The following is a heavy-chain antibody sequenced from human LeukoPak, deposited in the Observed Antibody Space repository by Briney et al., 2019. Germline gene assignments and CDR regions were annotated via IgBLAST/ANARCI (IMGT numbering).Heavy chain of an antibody. J-gene: IGHJ6*02. V-gene: IGHV1-18*01. CDR1: GYTFTSYG. CDR3: ARYRPGYYYYGLDV. D-gene: IGHD2-2*01. Sequence: ASVKVSCKASGYTFTSYGISWVRQAPGQGLEWMGRINTYNDNTNYAQKLQGRVTMTTDTSTTTAYMELRSLGSDDTAVYYCARYRPGYYYYGLDVWGQGTTVTVSS. CDR2: INTYNDNT.